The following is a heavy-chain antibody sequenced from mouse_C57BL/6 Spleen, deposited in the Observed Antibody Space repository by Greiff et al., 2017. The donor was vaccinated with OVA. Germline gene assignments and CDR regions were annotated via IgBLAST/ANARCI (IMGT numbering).Heavy chain of an antibody. CDR2: ISYDGSN. V-gene: IGHV3-6*01. J-gene: IGHJ2*01. D-gene: IGHD2-13*01. CDR3: ARVVRDYFDY. Sequence: ESGPGLVKPSQSLSLTCSVTGYSITSGYYWNWIRQFPGNKLEWMGYISYDGSNNYNPSLKNRISITRDTSKNQFFLKLNSVTTEDTATYYCARVVRDYFDYWGQGTTLTVSS. CDR1: GYSITSGYY.